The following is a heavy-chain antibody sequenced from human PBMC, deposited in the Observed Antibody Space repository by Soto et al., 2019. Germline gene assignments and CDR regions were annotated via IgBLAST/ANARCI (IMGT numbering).Heavy chain of an antibody. CDR3: AGTSSLQWYYMDV. CDR2: TYYRSRWYN. Sequence: PSQTLSLTCVISGDSVSSNSAAWNWIRQSPSRGLEWLGRTYYRSRWYNDYAVSVRSRITVNADTSKNQFSLHLNSVTPEDTAVNYCAGTSSLQWYYMDVWDKGTTVTAP. J-gene: IGHJ6*03. V-gene: IGHV6-1*01. CDR1: GDSVSSNSAA. D-gene: IGHD1-7*01.